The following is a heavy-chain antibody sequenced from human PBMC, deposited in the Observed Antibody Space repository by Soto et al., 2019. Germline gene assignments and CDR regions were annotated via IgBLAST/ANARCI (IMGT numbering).Heavy chain of an antibody. CDR1: GFAFRSYN. J-gene: IGHJ4*02. Sequence: EVQLVESGGGLVKPGGSLTLSCAGSGFAFRSYNMNWVRQPPGKGLEWVASISSGSSNIYYADSVKGRFTISRDNAKDSLYLQMDSLRAEDSAVYYCAIATVVAGAFDFWGQGTLLTVSS. V-gene: IGHV3-21*01. D-gene: IGHD2-15*01. CDR3: AIATVVAGAFDF. CDR2: ISSGSSNI.